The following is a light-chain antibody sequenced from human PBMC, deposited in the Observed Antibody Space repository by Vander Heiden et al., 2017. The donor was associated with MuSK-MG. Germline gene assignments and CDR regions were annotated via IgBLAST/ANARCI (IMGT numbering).Light chain of an antibody. Sequence: DFQMTQSPSSLSASVGDRVSITCQASQDISNYLNWYQQKPGKAPKLLIYDASNVETGVPSRFSGSGSGTDFTFTITSLQPEDIATYYCQQYDSLPLTFGGGTKVEIK. J-gene: IGKJ4*01. V-gene: IGKV1-33*01. CDR2: DAS. CDR1: QDISNY. CDR3: QQYDSLPLT.